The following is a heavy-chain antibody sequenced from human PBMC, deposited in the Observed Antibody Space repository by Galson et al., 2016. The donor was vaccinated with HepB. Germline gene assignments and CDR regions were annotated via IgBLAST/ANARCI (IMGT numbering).Heavy chain of an antibody. Sequence: SVKVSCRASGYTFRNYGISWVRQAPGQGLEWMAWNSTDTGDTNYAQKFQDRVTVTTDTFTTTASMELRSLRSDDTAVYYCARGQVKWYFDLWGRGTLVTVSS. CDR3: ARGQVKWYFDL. V-gene: IGHV1-18*04. CDR1: GYTFRNYG. J-gene: IGHJ2*01. CDR2: NSTDTGDT.